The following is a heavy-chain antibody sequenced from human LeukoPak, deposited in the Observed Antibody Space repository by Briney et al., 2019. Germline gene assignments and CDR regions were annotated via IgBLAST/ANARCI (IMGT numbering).Heavy chain of an antibody. J-gene: IGHJ4*02. CDR2: IYSGGST. V-gene: IGHV3-66*01. Sequence: GGSLRLSCAASGFTVSSNYMSWVRQAPGKGLEWVSVIYSGGSTYYADSVKGRFTISRDNAKNSLYLQMNSLRAEDTAVYYCARDSVYCSSTSCYTGAAPSFFDYWGQGTLVTVSP. D-gene: IGHD2-2*02. CDR1: GFTVSSNY. CDR3: ARDSVYCSSTSCYTGAAPSFFDY.